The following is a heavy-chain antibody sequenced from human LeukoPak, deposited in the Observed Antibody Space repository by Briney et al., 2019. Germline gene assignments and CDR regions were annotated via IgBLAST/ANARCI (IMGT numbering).Heavy chain of an antibody. CDR3: AREGPHTAMVMRLDV. V-gene: IGHV3-21*01. Sequence: GGSLRLSCAASGFTFSNAWMSWVRQAPGKGLEWVSSISSSSSYIYYADSVKGRFTISRDNAKNSLYLQMNSLRAEDTAVYYCAREGPHTAMVMRLDVWGKGTTVTISS. CDR1: GFTFSNAW. D-gene: IGHD5-18*01. CDR2: ISSSSSYI. J-gene: IGHJ6*04.